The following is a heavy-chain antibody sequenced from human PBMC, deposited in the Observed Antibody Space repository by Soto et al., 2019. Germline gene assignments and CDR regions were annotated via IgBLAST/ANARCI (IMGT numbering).Heavy chain of an antibody. CDR2: ISYDGSNK. V-gene: IGHV3-30-3*01. D-gene: IGHD3-22*01. CDR1: GFTFSSYA. Sequence: GSLRLSCAASGFTFSSYAMHWVRQAPGKGLEWVAVISYDGSNKYYADSVKGRFTISRDNSKNTLYLQMNSLRAEDTAVYYCARGCDSSGYFCPGGMDVWGQGPTVTVSS. J-gene: IGHJ6*02. CDR3: ARGCDSSGYFCPGGMDV.